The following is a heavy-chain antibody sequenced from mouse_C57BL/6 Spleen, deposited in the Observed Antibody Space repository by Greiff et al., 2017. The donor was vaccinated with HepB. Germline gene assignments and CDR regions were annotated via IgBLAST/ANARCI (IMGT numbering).Heavy chain of an antibody. Sequence: VKLVESGPGLVQPSQSLSITCTVSGFSLTSYGVHWVRQSPGKGLEWLGVIWRGGSTDYNAAFMSRLSITKDNSKSQVFFKMNSLQADDTAIYYCAKNYGSSLAWFAYWGQGTLVTVSA. J-gene: IGHJ3*01. D-gene: IGHD1-1*01. CDR3: AKNYGSSLAWFAY. V-gene: IGHV2-5*01. CDR1: GFSLTSYG. CDR2: IWRGGST.